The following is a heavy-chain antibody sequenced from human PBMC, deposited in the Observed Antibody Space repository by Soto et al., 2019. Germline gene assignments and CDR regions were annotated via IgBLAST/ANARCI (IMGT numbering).Heavy chain of an antibody. V-gene: IGHV4-30-2*01. CDR1: GGSISSGGYS. CDR3: ARGLAQYDFWSGYSKTHTANNWFDP. CDR2: IYHSGST. J-gene: IGHJ5*02. Sequence: PSETLSLTCAVSGGSISSGGYSWSWIRQPPGKGLEWIGYIYHSGSTYYNPSLKSRVTISVDRSKNQFSLKLSSVTAADTAVYYCARGLAQYDFWSGYSKTHTANNWFDPWGQGTLVTVSS. D-gene: IGHD3-3*01.